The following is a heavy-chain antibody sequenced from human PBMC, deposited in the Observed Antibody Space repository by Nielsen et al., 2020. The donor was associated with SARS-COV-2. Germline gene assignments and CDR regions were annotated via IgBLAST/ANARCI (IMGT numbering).Heavy chain of an antibody. V-gene: IGHV4-61*02. D-gene: IGHD1-26*01. J-gene: IGHJ3*01. CDR1: GGTISRGRYY. Sequence: SETLSLTCNVSGGTISRGRYYGSGIRQPAGKGREWIGRIYTSGSTNYSPSLKSRVTISVDTSKNQFSLKLTSVTAADTAVYYCVLNSGSYYGALDVWGLGTMVTVSS. CDR3: VLNSGSYYGALDV. CDR2: IYTSGST.